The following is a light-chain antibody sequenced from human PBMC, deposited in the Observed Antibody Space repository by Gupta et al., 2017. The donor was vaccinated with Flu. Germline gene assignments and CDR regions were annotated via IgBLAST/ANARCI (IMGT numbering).Light chain of an antibody. CDR3: QQRSRWPPT. Sequence: EIVLTQSPATLSLSPGERATLSCRPSHSISNYLGWYQQKPGQAPRLLFYDASNRAAGIPARFSGSGSGTDFTLTISSLDPEDFAVYYCQQRSRWPPTFGQGTRLDIK. J-gene: IGKJ5*01. V-gene: IGKV3-11*01. CDR1: HSISNY. CDR2: DAS.